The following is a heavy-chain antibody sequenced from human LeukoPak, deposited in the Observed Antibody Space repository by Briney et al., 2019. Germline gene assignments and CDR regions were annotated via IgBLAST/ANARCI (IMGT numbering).Heavy chain of an antibody. CDR1: GFTFSTYG. V-gene: IGHV3-30*02. J-gene: IGHJ4*02. CDR3: AKAVTGYCSTTSCPFDS. D-gene: IGHD2-2*01. Sequence: GGSLRLSCAASGFTFSTYGMDWVRQAPGKGLEWVAYIRYDGSNKNYADSVKGRFTISRVNSKNTLYLQMSSLRAEDTAVYYCAKAVTGYCSTTSCPFDSWGQGTLVTVSS. CDR2: IRYDGSNK.